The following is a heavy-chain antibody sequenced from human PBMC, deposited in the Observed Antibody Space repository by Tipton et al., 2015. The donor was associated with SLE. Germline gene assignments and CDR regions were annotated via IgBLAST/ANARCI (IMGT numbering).Heavy chain of an antibody. CDR1: GFTFSSYE. J-gene: IGHJ4*02. V-gene: IGHV3-48*03. D-gene: IGHD1-14*01. Sequence: SLRLSCAASGFTFSSYEMNWVRQAPGKGLEWVSYISSSGNTIYYADSVKGRFTISRDSAKNSLYLQMNSLRAEDTAVYYCARDLRGRTRGYWGQGTLVTVSS. CDR3: ARDLRGRTRGY. CDR2: ISSSGNTI.